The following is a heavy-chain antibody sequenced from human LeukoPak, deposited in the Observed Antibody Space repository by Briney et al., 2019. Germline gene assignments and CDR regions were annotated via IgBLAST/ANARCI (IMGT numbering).Heavy chain of an antibody. CDR2: IYFSGSL. J-gene: IGHJ4*02. CDR3: ARGGGGYDLYSFDY. D-gene: IGHD3/OR15-3a*01. Sequence: SQTLSLTCTVSGASIRSGVHYWSWIRQPPGKGLEWIGYIYFSGSLYYSPSLKSRLTISVDTSKNQFSLKLNSVTAADTAIYYCARGGGGYDLYSFDYWGPGALVTVSS. V-gene: IGHV4-30-4*01. CDR1: GASIRSGVHY.